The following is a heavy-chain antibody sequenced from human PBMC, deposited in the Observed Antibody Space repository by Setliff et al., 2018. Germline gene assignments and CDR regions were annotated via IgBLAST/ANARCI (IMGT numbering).Heavy chain of an antibody. CDR3: VREGVDRRSSTDYRYYMDV. CDR2: TIPMFGTT. D-gene: IGHD6-6*01. J-gene: IGHJ6*03. V-gene: IGHV1-69*05. CDR1: GATFSSYG. Sequence: SVKVSCKASGATFSSYGISWVRQAPGQGLEWMGGTIPMFGTTEYAQKFQGRLTIITDESTNTAFMQLSSLRSDDTAVYYCVREGVDRRSSTDYRYYMDVWGKGTTVTFSS.